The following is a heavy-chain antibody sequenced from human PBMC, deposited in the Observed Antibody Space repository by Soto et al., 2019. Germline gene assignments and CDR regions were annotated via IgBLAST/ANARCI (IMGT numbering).Heavy chain of an antibody. CDR1: GGSISSGNYC. Sequence: PSETLSLTSTVSGGSISSGNYCWSWIRQPPGKVLEWIGYFYYSGSTSYNPSLNSRVTISVDASKNQFSLKLSSVTAADPAVYYCARSHGSGSYYNGYWGQGALVTVAS. D-gene: IGHD3-10*01. CDR2: FYYSGST. CDR3: ARSHGSGSYYNGY. V-gene: IGHV4-30-4*01. J-gene: IGHJ4*02.